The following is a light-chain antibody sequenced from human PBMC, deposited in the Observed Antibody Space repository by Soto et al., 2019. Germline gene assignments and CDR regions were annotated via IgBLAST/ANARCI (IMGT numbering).Light chain of an antibody. V-gene: IGKV1-5*03. CDR2: KAS. Sequence: QLSKKSSALRRVGEDRGSSTCRASQSISTWVAWHQQKPGKAPNLLISKASSLESGVPSRFIGSRSRTESSLTVISLQPDDPATYFCDQYKSYRAIGQGTRVDIK. CDR1: QSISTW. J-gene: IGKJ3*01. CDR3: DQYKSYRA.